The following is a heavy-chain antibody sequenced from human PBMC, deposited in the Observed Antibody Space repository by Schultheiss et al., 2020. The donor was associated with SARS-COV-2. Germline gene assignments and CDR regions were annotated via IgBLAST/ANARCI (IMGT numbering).Heavy chain of an antibody. CDR3: AREGGRTEYWFDP. D-gene: IGHD1-1*01. V-gene: IGHV3-33*01. CDR1: GFTFSSYG. J-gene: IGHJ5*02. Sequence: GGSLRLSCAASGFTFSSYGMHWVRQAPGKGLEWVAVIWYDGSNKYYADSVKGRFTISRDNSKNTLYLQMNSLRAEDTAVYYCAREGGRTEYWFDPWGQGTLVTVSS. CDR2: IWYDGSNK.